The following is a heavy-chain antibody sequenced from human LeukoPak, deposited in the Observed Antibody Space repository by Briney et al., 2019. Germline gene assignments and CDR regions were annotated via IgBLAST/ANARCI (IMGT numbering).Heavy chain of an antibody. CDR1: GGSISSGGYY. Sequence: PSETLSLTCTVSGGSISSGGYYWSWIRQPPGKGLEWIGYIYHSGSTYYNPSLKSRVTISVDRSKNQFSLKLSSVTAADTAVYYCARESTAANWGDAFDIWGQGTMVTVSS. CDR3: ARESTAANWGDAFDI. J-gene: IGHJ3*02. CDR2: IYHSGST. D-gene: IGHD7-27*01. V-gene: IGHV4-30-2*01.